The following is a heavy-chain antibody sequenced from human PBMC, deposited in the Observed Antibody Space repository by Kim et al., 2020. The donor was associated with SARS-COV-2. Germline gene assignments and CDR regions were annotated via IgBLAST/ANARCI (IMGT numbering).Heavy chain of an antibody. D-gene: IGHD6-19*01. J-gene: IGHJ6*02. V-gene: IGHV4-59*01. CDR1: GGSISSYY. Sequence: SETLSLTCTVSGGSISSYYWSWIRQPPGKGLEWIGYIYYSGSTNYNPSLKSRVTISVDTSKNQFSLKLSSVTAADTAVYYCARDQKRSSGWRNSIDYYYYGMDVWGQGTTVTVSS. CDR3: ARDQKRSSGWRNSIDYYYYGMDV. CDR2: IYYSGST.